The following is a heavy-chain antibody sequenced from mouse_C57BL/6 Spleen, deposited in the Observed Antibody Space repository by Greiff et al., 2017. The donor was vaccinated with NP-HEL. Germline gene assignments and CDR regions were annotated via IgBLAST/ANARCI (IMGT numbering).Heavy chain of an antibody. J-gene: IGHJ3*01. CDR3: LYYSNYGGFAY. CDR2: IDPSDSYT. V-gene: IGHV1-59*01. D-gene: IGHD2-5*01. Sequence: QVQLQQPGAELVRPGTSVKLSCKASGYTFTSYWMHWVKQRPGQGLEWIGVIDPSDSYTNYNQKFKGKATLTVDTSSSTAYMQLSSLTSEDSAVYYCLYYSNYGGFAYWGQGTLVTVSA. CDR1: GYTFTSYW.